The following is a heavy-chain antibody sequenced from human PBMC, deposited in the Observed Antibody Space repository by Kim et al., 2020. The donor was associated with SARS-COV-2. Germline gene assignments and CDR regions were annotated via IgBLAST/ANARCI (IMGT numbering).Heavy chain of an antibody. J-gene: IGHJ4*02. Sequence: GGSLRLSCAASGFTFSTYTMNWVRQAPGKGLEWVSSISSSSTNIYYADSVKGRFTISRDNAKNSLYLQMNSLRAEDTAIYYCAAEWEDWGQGTLVTVFS. CDR2: ISSSSTNI. CDR3: AAEWED. V-gene: IGHV3-21*01. CDR1: GFTFSTYT. D-gene: IGHD1-26*01.